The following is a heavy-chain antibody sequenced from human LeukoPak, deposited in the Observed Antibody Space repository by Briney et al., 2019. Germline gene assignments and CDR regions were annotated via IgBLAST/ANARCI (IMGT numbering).Heavy chain of an antibody. J-gene: IGHJ4*02. Sequence: GGSLRLSCTASGFTVSSNYMTWVRQALGKGLEWVSLIYSDGRTYYADSVKGRFTISRDNSKNTLYLQMNNLRAEDTAVYYCARDQGGGSFDYWGQGTLVTVSS. D-gene: IGHD3-16*01. CDR2: IYSDGRT. CDR1: GFTVSSNY. CDR3: ARDQGGGSFDY. V-gene: IGHV3-53*01.